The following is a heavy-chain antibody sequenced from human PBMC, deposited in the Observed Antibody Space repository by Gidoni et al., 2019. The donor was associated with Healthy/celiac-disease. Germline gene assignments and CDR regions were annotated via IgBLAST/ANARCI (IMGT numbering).Heavy chain of an antibody. Sequence: QLQLQESGPGLVKPSETLSLTCTVPGGSISSSSYYWGWIRQPPGKGLEWIGSIYYSGSPYYNPSLKSRVTISVDTSKNQFSLKLSSVTAADTAVYYCAREGNVVVTPANGMDVWGQGTTVTVSS. CDR1: GGSISSSSYY. CDR2: IYYSGSP. V-gene: IGHV4-39*02. J-gene: IGHJ6*02. CDR3: AREGNVVVTPANGMDV. D-gene: IGHD2-21*02.